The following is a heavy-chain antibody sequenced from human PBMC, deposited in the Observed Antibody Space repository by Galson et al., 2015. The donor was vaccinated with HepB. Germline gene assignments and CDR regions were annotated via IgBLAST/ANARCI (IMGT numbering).Heavy chain of an antibody. J-gene: IGHJ4*02. CDR2: ISSSSSYI. D-gene: IGHD6-13*01. Sequence: SLRLSCAASGFTFSSYSMNWVRQAPGKGLEWVSSISSSSSYIYYADSVKGRFTISRDNAKNSLCLQMNSLRAEDTAVYYCARGGAGYSSSWYVYWGQGTLVTVSS. CDR3: ARGGAGYSSSWYVY. V-gene: IGHV3-21*01. CDR1: GFTFSSYS.